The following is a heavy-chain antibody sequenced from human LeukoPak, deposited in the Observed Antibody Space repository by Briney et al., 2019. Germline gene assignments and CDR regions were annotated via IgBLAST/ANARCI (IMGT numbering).Heavy chain of an antibody. V-gene: IGHV1-2*02. CDR1: GYTFTGYY. CDR3: ARGRCSSRSCYLFDY. D-gene: IGHD2-2*01. J-gene: IGHJ4*02. Sequence: ASVKVSCKASGYTFTGYYMHCVRQAPGQGLEWMGWINPNSGGTSYAQKFQGRVTMTRDTSISTAYMELSRLRSDDTAVYYCARGRCSSRSCYLFDYWGQGTLVTVSS. CDR2: INPNSGGT.